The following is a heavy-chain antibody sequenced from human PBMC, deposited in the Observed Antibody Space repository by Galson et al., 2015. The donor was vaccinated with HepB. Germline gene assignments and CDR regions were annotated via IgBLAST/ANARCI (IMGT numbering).Heavy chain of an antibody. CDR3: ARRGGVSTAMASDF. CDR2: IYPHDSAT. Sequence: QSGAEVKKPGDSLKISCKASAYEFDNYWIEWVRQLPGKGLEWMGAIYPHDSATTYSPSFEGQVIFSVDKSITTAYLQLTSLGASDSAMYYCARRGGVSTAMASDFWGQGTLVTVSS. J-gene: IGHJ4*02. V-gene: IGHV5-51*01. CDR1: AYEFDNYW. D-gene: IGHD5-18*01.